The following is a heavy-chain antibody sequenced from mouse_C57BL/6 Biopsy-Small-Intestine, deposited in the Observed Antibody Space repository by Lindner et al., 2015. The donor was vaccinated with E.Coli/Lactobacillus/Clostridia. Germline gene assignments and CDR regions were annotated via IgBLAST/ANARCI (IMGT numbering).Heavy chain of an antibody. J-gene: IGHJ1*01. D-gene: IGHD2-13*01. Sequence: SVKVSCKASGYTFIGYYIHWVRQAPGQGLEWMGWINPHTGNTNLAQNFQDRVTMTRDMSINTVFMELTRLTSDDTSIFYCARLRQMGLDYSGLDVWGQGTAVSVSS. V-gene: IGHV1-53*01. CDR1: GYTFIGYY. CDR3: ARLRQMGLDYSGLDV. CDR2: INPHTGNT.